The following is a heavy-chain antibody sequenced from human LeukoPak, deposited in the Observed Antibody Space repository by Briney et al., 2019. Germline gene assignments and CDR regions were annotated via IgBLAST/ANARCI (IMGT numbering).Heavy chain of an antibody. Sequence: GESLKISCKGSGYSFSSYWIAWVRQMPGKGLEWMGIIYPGDSDTRYSPSFHGQVTMSADRSISTAYLQWSSLKASDTAMYYCARRGYCSGGDCYSAAFGIWGQGTMVTVSS. CDR1: GYSFSSYW. CDR2: IYPGDSDT. V-gene: IGHV5-51*01. D-gene: IGHD2-15*01. J-gene: IGHJ3*02. CDR3: ARRGYCSGGDCYSAAFGI.